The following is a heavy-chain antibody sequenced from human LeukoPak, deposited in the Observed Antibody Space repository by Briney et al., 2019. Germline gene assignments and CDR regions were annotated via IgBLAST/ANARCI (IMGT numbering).Heavy chain of an antibody. CDR3: AKRAHRNYYDSSSPFDY. V-gene: IGHV3-30*18. Sequence: GRSLRLSCAASGFTFSSYGMHWARQAPGKGLEWVAVISYDGSNKYYADSVKGRFTISRDDSKNTLYLQMNSLRAEDTAVYYCAKRAHRNYYDSSSPFDYWGQGTLVTVSS. CDR1: GFTFSSYG. D-gene: IGHD3-22*01. CDR2: ISYDGSNK. J-gene: IGHJ4*02.